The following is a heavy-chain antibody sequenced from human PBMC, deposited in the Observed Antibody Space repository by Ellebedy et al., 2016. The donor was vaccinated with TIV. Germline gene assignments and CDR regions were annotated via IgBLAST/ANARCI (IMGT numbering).Heavy chain of an antibody. V-gene: IGHV3-21*01. CDR3: ARRGYYDFWSGYLSEDYYYYGMDV. D-gene: IGHD3-3*01. CDR1: GFTFSSYS. J-gene: IGHJ6*02. Sequence: GESLKISCAASGFTFSSYSMNWVRQAPGKGLEWVSSISSRSSYIYYADSVKGRFTISRDNAKNSLYLQMNSLRAEDTAVYYCARRGYYDFWSGYLSEDYYYYGMDVWGQGTTVTVSS. CDR2: ISSRSSYI.